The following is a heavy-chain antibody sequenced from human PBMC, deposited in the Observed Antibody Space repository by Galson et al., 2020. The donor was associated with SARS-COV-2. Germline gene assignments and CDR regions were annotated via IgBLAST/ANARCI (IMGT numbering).Heavy chain of an antibody. CDR3: ATFLVEMATIQYYFDY. D-gene: IGHD5-12*01. J-gene: IGHJ4*02. CDR1: GFTFSSYA. V-gene: IGHV3-30-3*01. CDR2: ISYDGSNK. Sequence: SLRLSCAASGFTFSSYAMHWVRQAPGKGLEWVAVISYDGSNKYYADSVKGRFTISRDNSKNTLYLQMNSLRAEDTAVYYCATFLVEMATIQYYFDYWGQGTLVTVSS.